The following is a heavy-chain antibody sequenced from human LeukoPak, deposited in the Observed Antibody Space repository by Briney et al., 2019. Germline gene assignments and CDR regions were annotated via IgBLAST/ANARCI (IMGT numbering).Heavy chain of an antibody. CDR2: ISDDGSNK. CDR3: ARDEVPYSSSWFLDGMDV. Sequence: GGSLRLSCAASGFTFSSYAMHWVRQAPGKGLEWVAVISDDGSNKYYADSVKGRFTISRDNSKNTLYLQMNSLRAEDTAVYYCARDEVPYSSSWFLDGMDVWGQGTTVTVSS. CDR1: GFTFSSYA. V-gene: IGHV3-30-3*01. D-gene: IGHD6-13*01. J-gene: IGHJ6*02.